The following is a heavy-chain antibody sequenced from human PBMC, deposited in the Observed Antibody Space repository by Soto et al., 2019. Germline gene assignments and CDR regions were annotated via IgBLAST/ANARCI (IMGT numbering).Heavy chain of an antibody. Sequence: EEQLVESGGGLVQPGGSLRLSCAASGFTFSIYWMSWIRQAQGKGLEWVANIKEDGSEKYYVDSVKGRFTISRDNVKNSLYLQMNSLRAEDTAVYYCAKWGGGGSDYWGQGTLVTVSS. CDR2: IKEDGSEK. CDR1: GFTFSIYW. CDR3: AKWGGGGSDY. J-gene: IGHJ4*02. D-gene: IGHD1-26*01. V-gene: IGHV3-7*01.